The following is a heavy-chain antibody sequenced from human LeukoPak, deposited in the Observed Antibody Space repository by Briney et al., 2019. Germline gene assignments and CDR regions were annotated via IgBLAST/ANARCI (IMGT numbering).Heavy chain of an antibody. D-gene: IGHD1-1*01. CDR3: AKQRATGAGTDTRYFDY. Sequence: PGGSLRLSCAASGFTFSTFAMSCVRQAPGKGLEWVSAINGNSHYTYHADSVTGRFTISRDNSKNTLYLQMHSLRTEDTAVYYCAKQRATGAGTDTRYFDYWGQGSLVTVSS. J-gene: IGHJ4*02. V-gene: IGHV3-23*01. CDR2: INGNSHYT. CDR1: GFTFSTFA.